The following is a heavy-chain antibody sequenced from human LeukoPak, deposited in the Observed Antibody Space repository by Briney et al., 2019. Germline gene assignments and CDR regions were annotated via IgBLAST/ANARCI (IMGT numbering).Heavy chain of an antibody. CDR2: IGDDGSNK. CDR3: ARVSEQLELDY. J-gene: IGHJ4*02. Sequence: GGSLRLSCAASGFTFSSYGMHWVRQAPGKGLEWVAFIGDDGSNKYYADTVEGRFTISRDNSKNTLYLQMNSLRAEDTAVYYCARVSEQLELDYWGQGTLVTVSS. D-gene: IGHD1-14*01. V-gene: IGHV3-30*02. CDR1: GFTFSSYG.